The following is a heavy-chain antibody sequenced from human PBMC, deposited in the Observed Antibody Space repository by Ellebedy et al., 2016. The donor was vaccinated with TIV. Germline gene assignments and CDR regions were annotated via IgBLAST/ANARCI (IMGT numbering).Heavy chain of an antibody. J-gene: IGHJ4*02. V-gene: IGHV4-34*01. CDR1: GESLTGYY. D-gene: IGHD3-3*01. CDR3: ARHDADFWSGYEIDY. Sequence: GSLRLSXAVYGESLTGYYWSWIRQPPGKGLEWIGEIYHSGSTIYNPSLKSRVTISLDTSKNQFSLKLSSVTAADTAVYYCARHDADFWSGYEIDYWGQGTLVTVSS. CDR2: IYHSGST.